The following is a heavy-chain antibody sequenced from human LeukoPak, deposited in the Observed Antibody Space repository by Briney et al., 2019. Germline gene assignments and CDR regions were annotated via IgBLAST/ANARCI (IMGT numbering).Heavy chain of an antibody. J-gene: IGHJ6*03. D-gene: IGHD3-10*01. CDR1: GGSISSGDSY. Sequence: SSETLSLTCTVSGGSISSGDSYWTWIRQPPGKGLEWIGYIYYSGSTYYNPSLKSRVTISVDTSKNQFSLKLSSVSAADTAVYYCAEVSFKGNFYYMDVWGKGTTVTVSS. CDR3: AEVSFKGNFYYMDV. CDR2: IYYSGST. V-gene: IGHV4-30-4*08.